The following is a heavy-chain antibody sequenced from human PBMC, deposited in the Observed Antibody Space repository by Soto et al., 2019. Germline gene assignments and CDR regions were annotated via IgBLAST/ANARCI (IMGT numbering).Heavy chain of an antibody. D-gene: IGHD3-16*01. CDR1: GYTFTSYG. V-gene: IGHV1-18*01. J-gene: IGHJ4*02. Sequence: QVQLVQSGAEVKKPGASVKVSCKASGYTFTSYGISWVRQAPGQGLEWMGWISAYNGNINYAQKLQGRVTMTTDTSTSTAYMDIGRLRYNDAYLYYCARETVEWGGFNYWGQGTLVPVSS. CDR3: ARETVEWGGFNY. CDR2: ISAYNGNI.